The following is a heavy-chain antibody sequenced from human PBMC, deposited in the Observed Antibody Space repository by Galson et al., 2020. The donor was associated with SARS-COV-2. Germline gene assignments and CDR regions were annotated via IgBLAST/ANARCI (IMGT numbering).Heavy chain of an antibody. CDR2: IYSEGSST. CDR3: ARGDMGNDYFDY. V-gene: IGHV3-74*01. J-gene: IGHJ4*02. D-gene: IGHD7-27*01. CDR1: GFTFRSYW. Sequence: GGTLRLSCAASGFTFRSYWMNWVRKAPGKGLVWVSRIYSEGSSTSYADSVKGRFIISGDNAKNTLYLQMNSLRDEDTAVYYCARGDMGNDYFDYWGQGTLVTVSS.